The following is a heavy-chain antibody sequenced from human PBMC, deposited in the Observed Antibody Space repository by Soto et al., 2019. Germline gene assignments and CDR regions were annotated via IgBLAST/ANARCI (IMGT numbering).Heavy chain of an antibody. CDR1: GGSFSGYY. D-gene: IGHD2-2*01. Sequence: QVQLQQWGAGLLKPSETLSLTCAVYGGSFSGYYWSWIRQPPGKGLEWIGEINHSGSTNYNPSLKRRVTISVDTSKNQLSLKLSSVTAADTAVYYCASTPPYCSSTSCLDLWGQGTLVTVSS. CDR2: INHSGST. V-gene: IGHV4-34*01. CDR3: ASTPPYCSSTSCLDL. J-gene: IGHJ4*02.